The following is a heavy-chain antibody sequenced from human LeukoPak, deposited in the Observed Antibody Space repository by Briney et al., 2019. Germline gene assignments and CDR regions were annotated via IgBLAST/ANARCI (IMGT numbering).Heavy chain of an antibody. J-gene: IGHJ4*02. V-gene: IGHV3-48*03. D-gene: IGHD3-10*01. CDR3: ARPLGYSGSGSYYAY. CDR2: ISGSGNFI. CDR1: GFTFSSYE. Sequence: GGSLRLSCAASGFTFSSYEMNWVRQAPGKGLEWVSYISGSGNFIHYADSVKGRFIISRDNAENSLFLQMNSLRAEDTAVYYCARPLGYSGSGSYYAYWGQGTLVTVSS.